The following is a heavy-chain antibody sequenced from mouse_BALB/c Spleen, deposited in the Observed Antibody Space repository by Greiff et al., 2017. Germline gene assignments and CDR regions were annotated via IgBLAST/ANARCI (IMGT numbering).Heavy chain of an antibody. J-gene: IGHJ3*01. CDR2: SRNKANDYTT. D-gene: IGHD2-4*01. CDR1: GFTFSDFY. Sequence: DVKLVESGGGLVQPGGSLRLSCATSGFTFSDFYMEWVRQPPGKRLEWIAASRNKANDYTTEYSASVKGRFIVSRDTSQSILYLQMNALRAEDTAIYYCAREYDYDVAWFAYWGQGTLVTVSA. V-gene: IGHV7-1*02. CDR3: AREYDYDVAWFAY.